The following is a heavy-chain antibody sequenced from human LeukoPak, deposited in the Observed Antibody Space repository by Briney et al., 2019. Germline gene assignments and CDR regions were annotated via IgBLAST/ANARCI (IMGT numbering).Heavy chain of an antibody. Sequence: GASVKVSCKASGYTFTGYYMHWVRQAPGQGLEWMGWINPNSGNTGYAQKFQGRVTMTRNTSISTAYMELSSLRSEDTAVYYCARARRRGTMIVVVRLDYWGQGTLVTVSS. V-gene: IGHV1-8*02. CDR3: ARARRRGTMIVVVRLDY. CDR2: INPNSGNT. J-gene: IGHJ4*02. D-gene: IGHD3-22*01. CDR1: GYTFTGYY.